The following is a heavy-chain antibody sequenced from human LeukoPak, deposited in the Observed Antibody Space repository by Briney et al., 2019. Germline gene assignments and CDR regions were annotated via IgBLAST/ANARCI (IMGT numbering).Heavy chain of an antibody. D-gene: IGHD2-2*01. CDR1: GYSFTSYW. CDR2: IYPGDSDT. J-gene: IGHJ5*02. CDR3: ARRDCSSTSCQGFDP. Sequence: ASVKVSCKGSGYSFTSYWIGWVRQMPGKGLEWMGIIYPGDSDTRYSPSFQGQVTISADKSISTAYLQWSSLKASDTAMYCCARRDCSSTSCQGFDPWGQGTLVTVSS. V-gene: IGHV5-51*01.